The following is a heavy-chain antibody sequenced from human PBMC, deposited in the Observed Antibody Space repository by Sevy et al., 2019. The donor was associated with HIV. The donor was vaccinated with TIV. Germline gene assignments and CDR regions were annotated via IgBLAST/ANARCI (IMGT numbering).Heavy chain of an antibody. V-gene: IGHV3-23*01. CDR1: GFTFSSYA. D-gene: IGHD6-13*01. CDR3: AKVLAASPASYYYYGMDV. Sequence: GGSLRLSCAASGFTFSSYAMSWVRQAPGKGLEWVSAISGSGGNTYYADSVKGRFTISRDNSKNTLYLQMNSLRAEDTAVYYCAKVLAASPASYYYYGMDVWGQGTTVTVSS. J-gene: IGHJ6*02. CDR2: ISGSGGNT.